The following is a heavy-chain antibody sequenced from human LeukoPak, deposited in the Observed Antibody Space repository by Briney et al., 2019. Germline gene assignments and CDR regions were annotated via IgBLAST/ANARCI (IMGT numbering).Heavy chain of an antibody. CDR1: GFTYKTYA. CDR2: ISGSGRST. CDR3: AKGPVGSSSWVEN. J-gene: IGHJ4*02. V-gene: IGHV3-23*01. D-gene: IGHD6-13*01. Sequence: PGGSLRLSCAASGFTYKTYAMSWVRQVPGKGLEWVSTISGSGRSTYYADSVKGRFTISRDNSKSTLYLQVNSLRAEDTAVYYCAKGPVGSSSWVENWGQGTLVTVSS.